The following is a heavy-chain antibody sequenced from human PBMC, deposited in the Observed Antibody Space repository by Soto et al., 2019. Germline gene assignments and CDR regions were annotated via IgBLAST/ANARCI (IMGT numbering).Heavy chain of an antibody. D-gene: IGHD6-13*01. J-gene: IGHJ4*02. Sequence: RGESLKISCKGSGYSFTRYWIGWVRQMPGQGLEWMGVIFPGDSDIRYSPSFRGQVTISADKSINTVYLQWIGLKASDTAMYYCARRISWYYFDSWGQGAPVTVSS. CDR1: GYSFTRYW. CDR2: IFPGDSDI. CDR3: ARRISWYYFDS. V-gene: IGHV5-51*01.